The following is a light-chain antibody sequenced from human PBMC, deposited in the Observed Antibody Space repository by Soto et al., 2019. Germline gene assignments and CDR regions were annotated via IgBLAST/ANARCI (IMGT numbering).Light chain of an antibody. Sequence: QSVLTQPPSVSGSPGQSVTISCTGTSSDIGYHNRVSWYQQSPGTAPKLMIYEVSTRYSGVPDRFSGSKSGNTASLTISGLQAEDEADYYCSSFASSATLVFGGGTKLTVI. CDR3: SSFASSATLV. CDR1: SSDIGYHNR. J-gene: IGLJ3*02. CDR2: EVS. V-gene: IGLV2-18*02.